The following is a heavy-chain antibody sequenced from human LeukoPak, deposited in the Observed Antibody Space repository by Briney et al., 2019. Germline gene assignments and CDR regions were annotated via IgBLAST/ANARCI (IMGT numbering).Heavy chain of an antibody. D-gene: IGHD2-2*01. Sequence: ETLSLTCAVYGGSFSGYYWSWIRQPPGKGLEWVSSISGSSSYIYYADSVKGRFTISRDNAKNSLYLQMNSLRAEDTAVYYCAAHEKGYCSSTSCTNYYYYGMDVWGKGTTVTVSS. CDR1: GGSFSGYY. CDR3: AAHEKGYCSSTSCTNYYYYGMDV. CDR2: ISGSSSYI. J-gene: IGHJ6*04. V-gene: IGHV3-21*01.